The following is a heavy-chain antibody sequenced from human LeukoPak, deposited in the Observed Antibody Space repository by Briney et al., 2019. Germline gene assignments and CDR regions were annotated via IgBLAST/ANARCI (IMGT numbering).Heavy chain of an antibody. V-gene: IGHV3-48*01. CDR1: GFTFINAW. CDR3: AKGMPEELIDY. Sequence: GGSLRLSCAASGFTFINAWMAWVRQAPGKGLEWVSYISSSISSIYYADSVKGRFTISRDNSKYTLYLQMNSLRAEDTAVYYCAKGMPEELIDYWGQGTLVTVSS. J-gene: IGHJ4*02. CDR2: ISSSISSI. D-gene: IGHD2-2*01.